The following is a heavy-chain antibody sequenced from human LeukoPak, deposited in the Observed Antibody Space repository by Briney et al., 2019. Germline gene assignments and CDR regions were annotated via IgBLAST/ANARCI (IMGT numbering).Heavy chain of an antibody. Sequence: GGSLRLSCAASGFTFSSYWMSWVRQAPGKGLEWVANIKQDGSEKYYVDSVKGRFTISRDNAKNLLYLQMNSLRAEDTAVYFCAREGNYGDYDYYWGQGTLVTVSS. CDR2: IKQDGSEK. CDR3: AREGNYGDYDYY. J-gene: IGHJ4*02. V-gene: IGHV3-7*01. CDR1: GFTFSSYW. D-gene: IGHD4-17*01.